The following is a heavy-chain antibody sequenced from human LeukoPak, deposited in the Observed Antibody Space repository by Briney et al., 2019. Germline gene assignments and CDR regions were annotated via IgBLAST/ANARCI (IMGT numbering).Heavy chain of an antibody. J-gene: IGHJ4*02. Sequence: PGGSLRLSCAASGFTFSSYGMSWVRQAPGKGLEWVSAIRGSDDSTYYADSVKGRFTISRDNSKNTLYLQMNSLRAEDTAVYYCAKSRGWTPLYYFDYWGQGTLVTVSS. D-gene: IGHD3/OR15-3a*01. CDR3: AKSRGWTPLYYFDY. CDR2: IRGSDDST. CDR1: GFTFSSYG. V-gene: IGHV3-23*01.